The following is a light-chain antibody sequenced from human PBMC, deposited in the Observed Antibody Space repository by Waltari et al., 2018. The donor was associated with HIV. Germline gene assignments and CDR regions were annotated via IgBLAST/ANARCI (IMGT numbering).Light chain of an antibody. CDR3: SSYTSSSTLT. Sequence: QSALTQPASVSGSPGQSITISCTGPSSDVGGSNYVSWYQQHPGKAPKLMIYDVSNRPSGVSNRVSGSKSGNTASLTISGLQAEDEADYYCSSYTSSSTLTFGTGTKVTVL. CDR2: DVS. V-gene: IGLV2-14*03. J-gene: IGLJ1*01. CDR1: SSDVGGSNY.